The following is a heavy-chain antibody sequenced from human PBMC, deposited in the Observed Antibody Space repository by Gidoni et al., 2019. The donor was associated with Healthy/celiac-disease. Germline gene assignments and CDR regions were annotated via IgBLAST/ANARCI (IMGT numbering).Heavy chain of an antibody. CDR2: IYYSGST. CDR1: VDSVNSGDYY. D-gene: IGHD4-4*01. CDR3: ARDDSTGYFDF. Sequence: QVQLQESGPGLVKPSETLSLTCTVSVDSVNSGDYYWSWIRQPPGKGLEWIGYIYYSGSTNYNPSLKSRVTISIDTSKNQFSLKLNSVTAADTAVFYCARDDSTGYFDFWGQGTLVTVSS. J-gene: IGHJ4*02. V-gene: IGHV4-61*08.